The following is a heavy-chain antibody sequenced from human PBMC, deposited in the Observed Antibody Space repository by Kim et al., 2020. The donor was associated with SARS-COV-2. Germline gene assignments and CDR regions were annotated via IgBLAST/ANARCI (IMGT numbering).Heavy chain of an antibody. J-gene: IGHJ4*02. Sequence: GRFTISRDNSKNTLYLQMSSLRAEDTAVYYCVKELFTCGGVIVPRNAFDYWGQGTLVTVSS. CDR3: VKELFTCGGVIVPRNAFDY. D-gene: IGHD3-16*02. V-gene: IGHV3-64D*06.